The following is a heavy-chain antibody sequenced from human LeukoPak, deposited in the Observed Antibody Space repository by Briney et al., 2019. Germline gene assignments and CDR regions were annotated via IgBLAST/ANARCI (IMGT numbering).Heavy chain of an antibody. CDR1: GYSFPNYG. J-gene: IGHJ4*02. D-gene: IGHD3-22*01. V-gene: IGHV1-18*01. CDR3: VRESGGYYGGAFDY. CDR2: ISAYNGNT. Sequence: ASVKVSCKASGYSFPNYGINWVRQAPGQGHEWMGWISAYNGNTNYAQKLQGRVTMTTDTSTSTAYMELRSLRSDDTAVYYCVRESGGYYGGAFDYWGQGTLVTVSS.